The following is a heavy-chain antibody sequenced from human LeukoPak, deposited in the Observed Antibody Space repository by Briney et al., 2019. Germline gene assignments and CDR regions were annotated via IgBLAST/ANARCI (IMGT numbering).Heavy chain of an antibody. V-gene: IGHV4-61*02. CDR3: VRGRLQLWAYYYYVDV. CDR2: IYTSGST. CDR1: GGSISSGSDY. Sequence: SETLSLTCTVSGGSISSGSDYWSWIRQPAGKGLEWIWRIYTSGSTNYNPSLKSRVTISVDTSKNQCSLKLSSVTAEDTAVYYWVRGRLQLWAYYYYVDVWGKGTTVTISS. J-gene: IGHJ6*03. D-gene: IGHD5-18*01.